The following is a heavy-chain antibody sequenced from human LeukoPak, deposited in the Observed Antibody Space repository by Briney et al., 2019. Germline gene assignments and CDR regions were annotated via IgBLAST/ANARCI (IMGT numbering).Heavy chain of an antibody. V-gene: IGHV1-46*01. Sequence: ASVKVSCKSSGYTFTSYGISWLRQAPGQGLDWMGIINPSGGSTSYAQKFQGRVTMTRDTSTSTVYMELSSLRSEDTAVYYCARSPGVVGTSDYWGQGTLVTVSS. D-gene: IGHD6-19*01. CDR1: GYTFTSYG. CDR3: ARSPGVVGTSDY. CDR2: INPSGGST. J-gene: IGHJ4*02.